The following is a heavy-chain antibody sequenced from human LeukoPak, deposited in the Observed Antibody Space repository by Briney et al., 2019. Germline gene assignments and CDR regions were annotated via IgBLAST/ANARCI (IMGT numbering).Heavy chain of an antibody. J-gene: IGHJ4*02. Sequence: SETLSLTCTVSGGSISSSSYYWGWIRQPPGTGLEWIGEINHSGSTNYNPSLKSRVTISVDTSKNQFSLKLSSVTAADTAVYYCARGNWGLSPFDYWGQGTLVTVTS. CDR1: GGSISSSSYY. D-gene: IGHD7-27*01. CDR3: ARGNWGLSPFDY. V-gene: IGHV4-39*07. CDR2: INHSGST.